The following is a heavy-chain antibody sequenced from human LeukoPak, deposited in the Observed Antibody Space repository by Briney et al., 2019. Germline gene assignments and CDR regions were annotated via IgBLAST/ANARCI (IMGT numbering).Heavy chain of an antibody. Sequence: GASVKVSCKASGYTFTSYGISWVRQAPGQGLEWMGWISAYNGNTNYAQKLQGRATMTTDTSTSTAYMELRSLRSDDTAVYYCARRSSIAELGWFDPWGQGTLVTVSS. CDR2: ISAYNGNT. D-gene: IGHD6-6*01. CDR3: ARRSSIAELGWFDP. CDR1: GYTFTSYG. V-gene: IGHV1-18*01. J-gene: IGHJ5*02.